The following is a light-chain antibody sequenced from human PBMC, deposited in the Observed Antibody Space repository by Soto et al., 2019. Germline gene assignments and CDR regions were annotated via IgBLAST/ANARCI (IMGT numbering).Light chain of an antibody. Sequence: DIQMTQSPSTLSASVGDRVAITCRASQSINNLLVWYQQKPGKAPKLLIYKASRLESGVPSRFSGSGSGTEFTLTISSLQPDDFATFYCQQYYSYPWTFVQGTKVEIK. CDR1: QSINNL. J-gene: IGKJ1*01. CDR2: KAS. V-gene: IGKV1-5*03. CDR3: QQYYSYPWT.